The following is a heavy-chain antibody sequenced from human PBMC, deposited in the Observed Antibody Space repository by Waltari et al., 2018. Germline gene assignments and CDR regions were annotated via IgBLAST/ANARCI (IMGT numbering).Heavy chain of an antibody. J-gene: IGHJ4*02. CDR3: ARDLGINGSYALDY. V-gene: IGHV4-61*02. CDR2: ISGSGFT. Sequence: QVQLQESGPGLVTPSQTLPLTCTVAGDSMSSGFNYWSWVRQPAGKGLEWIGRISGSGFTNYNPSLKSRVTISIDTSKNQFSLKLASVTAADTAVYFCARDLGINGSYALDYWGQGKLVTVSS. CDR1: GDSMSSGFNY. D-gene: IGHD3-10*01.